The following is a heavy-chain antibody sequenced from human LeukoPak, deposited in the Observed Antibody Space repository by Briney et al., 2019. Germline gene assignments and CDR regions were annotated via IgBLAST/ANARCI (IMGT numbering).Heavy chain of an antibody. CDR2: IYSGRST. J-gene: IGHJ4*02. CDR3: ARNTSGWFDY. Sequence: PGGSLRLSCEASGFTFSSYAMSWVRQAPGKGLEWVSGIYSGRSTYYADSVKGRFTISRDNSKNTLYLQMNSLRAEDTAVYYCARNTSGWFDYWGQGTLVTVSS. CDR1: GFTFSSYA. D-gene: IGHD3-10*01. V-gene: IGHV3-66*01.